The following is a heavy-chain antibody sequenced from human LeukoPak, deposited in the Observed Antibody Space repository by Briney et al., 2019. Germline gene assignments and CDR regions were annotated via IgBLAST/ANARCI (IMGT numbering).Heavy chain of an antibody. J-gene: IGHJ4*02. V-gene: IGHV3-23*01. CDR2: NSGSGGST. CDR1: GFTFSSYA. Sequence: GGSLRLSCAASGFTFSSYAMSWVRPAPGKGLEWVSANSGSGGSTYYADSVKGRFTISRDNSKHTLYLQMNRLRAEDTAVYYCAKYVPGAPAGDYFAYWGQRTLVTVSS. CDR3: AKYVPGAPAGDYFAY. D-gene: IGHD6-13*01.